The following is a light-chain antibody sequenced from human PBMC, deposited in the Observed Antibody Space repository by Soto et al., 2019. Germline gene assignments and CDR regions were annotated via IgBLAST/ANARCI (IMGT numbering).Light chain of an antibody. Sequence: EIVMTQSPATLSVSPGERVTLSCRASQSIGRSLAWYQQQPGQAPRLLISGASTRATGTPVRFSGIGSGTEFTLTINSLQSEDFVVYYCHQYNDWPLTFGGGTKVEMK. J-gene: IGKJ4*01. CDR3: HQYNDWPLT. CDR1: QSIGRS. V-gene: IGKV3D-15*01. CDR2: GAS.